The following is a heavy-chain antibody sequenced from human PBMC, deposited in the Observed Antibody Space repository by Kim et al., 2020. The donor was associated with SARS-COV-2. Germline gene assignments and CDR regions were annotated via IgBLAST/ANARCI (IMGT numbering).Heavy chain of an antibody. V-gene: IGHV4-59*08. CDR3: ARLGVRSGDDY. D-gene: IGHD2-15*01. CDR2: YLNTGGTASP. J-gene: IGHJ4*02. Sequence: SETLSLTCTVSGVSIRSDDWGWIRQSPGRGLEWIGYYLNTGGTASPAYNSSLRSRVTISVDTSKNQFSLTMNSLTAADTAIYYCARLGVRSGDDYWGQGALVTVSS. CDR1: GVSIRSDD.